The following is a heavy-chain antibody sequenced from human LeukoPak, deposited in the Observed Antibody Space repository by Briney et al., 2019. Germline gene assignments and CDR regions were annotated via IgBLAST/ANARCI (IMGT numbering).Heavy chain of an antibody. CDR1: GGSISSSSYY. Sequence: SETLSLTCTVSGGSISSSSYYWGWIRQPPGKGLEWIGSIYYSGSTYYNPSLKSRVTISVDTSKNQFSLKLSSVTAADTAVYYCARDGGSSSSLVPVAWGQGTLVTVSS. D-gene: IGHD6-13*01. V-gene: IGHV4-39*07. CDR2: IYYSGST. J-gene: IGHJ5*02. CDR3: ARDGGSSSSLVPVA.